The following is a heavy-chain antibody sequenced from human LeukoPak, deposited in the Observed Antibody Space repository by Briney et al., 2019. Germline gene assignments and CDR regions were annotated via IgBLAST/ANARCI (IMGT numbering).Heavy chain of an antibody. CDR2: ISAYNGNT. V-gene: IGHV1-18*01. CDR3: ARSAYYDILADYYSWFDP. D-gene: IGHD3-9*01. Sequence: ASVTVSCTASGYTFTSYGISWGRHAPGQGLEWMGWISAYNGNTNYSQKLQGRVTMTTDTATSTAYMELSSLRSDDTAVYYCARSAYYDILADYYSWFDPWGQGTLGTVSA. J-gene: IGHJ5*02. CDR1: GYTFTSYG.